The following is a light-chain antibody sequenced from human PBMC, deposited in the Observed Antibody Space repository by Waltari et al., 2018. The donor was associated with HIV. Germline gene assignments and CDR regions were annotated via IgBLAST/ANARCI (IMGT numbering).Light chain of an antibody. Sequence: QPVVPQESSLTVSPGGTVILTCASSAGVATRAHSPYWFQLRPGQAPKSLLFDSNNRYPWKPARFAGSFLGGKAALTLTGAQPEDEAAYYCLLSFDGTFVFGGGT. CDR1: AGVATRAHS. J-gene: IGLJ2*01. V-gene: IGLV7-46*01. CDR2: DSN. CDR3: LLSFDGTFV.